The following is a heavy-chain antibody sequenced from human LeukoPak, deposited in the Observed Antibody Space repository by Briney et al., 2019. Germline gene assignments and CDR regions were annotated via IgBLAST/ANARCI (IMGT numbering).Heavy chain of an antibody. CDR1: GFTFSSYS. CDR2: ISSSSSTI. CDR3: AREGSVGATYWFDP. V-gene: IGHV3-48*04. J-gene: IGHJ5*02. Sequence: QAGGSLRLSCAASGFTFSSYSMNWVRQAPGKGLEWVSYISSSSSTIYYADSVKGRFTISRDNAKNSLYLQMNSLRAEDTAVYHCAREGSVGATYWFDPWGQGTLVTVSS. D-gene: IGHD1-26*01.